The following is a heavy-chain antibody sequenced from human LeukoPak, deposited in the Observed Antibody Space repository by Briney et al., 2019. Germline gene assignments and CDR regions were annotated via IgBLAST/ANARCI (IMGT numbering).Heavy chain of an antibody. J-gene: IGHJ4*02. Sequence: GGSLRLSCAASGFTFSDYTMNWVRLAPAKGLEWVSSISGSSNYIYYADSVKGRFTISRGNAKNSLYLQMNSLRAEDTAVYYCARGGSYGGNSIGYWGQGTLVTVSS. CDR3: ARGGSYGGNSIGY. CDR2: ISGSSNYI. D-gene: IGHD4-23*01. CDR1: GFTFSDYT. V-gene: IGHV3-21*01.